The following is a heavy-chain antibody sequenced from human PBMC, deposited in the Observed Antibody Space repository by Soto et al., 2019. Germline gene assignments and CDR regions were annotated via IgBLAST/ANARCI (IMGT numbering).Heavy chain of an antibody. CDR2: ISVSVVST. D-gene: IGHD3-22*01. CDR1: GFTFRNYA. V-gene: IGHV3-23*01. CDR3: ALYDSSGYFFDC. Sequence: PWGSLRLSSAASGFTFRNYAMNWVRQAPGKGLEWVSSISVSVVSTYYADSVKGRFTISRDNYKSTLYVQMNSLRAEDTAVYYCALYDSSGYFFDCWGAATLAAVSS. J-gene: IGHJ4*02.